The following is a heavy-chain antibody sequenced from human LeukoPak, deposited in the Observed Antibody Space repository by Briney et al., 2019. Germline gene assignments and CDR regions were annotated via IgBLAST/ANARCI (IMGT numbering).Heavy chain of an antibody. CDR2: IYTSGST. CDR1: GGSISSYY. CDR3: ARVRKDDYDFWSGYSYYMDV. J-gene: IGHJ6*03. D-gene: IGHD3-3*01. V-gene: IGHV4-4*07. Sequence: SETLSLTCTVSGGSISSYYWSWIRQPAGKGLEWIGRIYTSGSTNYNPSLKSRVNMSVDTSKNQFSLRLSSVTAAETAVYYCARVRKDDYDFWSGYSYYMDVWGKGTTVTVSS.